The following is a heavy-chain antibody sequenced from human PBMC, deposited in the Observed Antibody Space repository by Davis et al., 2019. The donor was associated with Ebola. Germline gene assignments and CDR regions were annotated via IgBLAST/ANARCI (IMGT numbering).Heavy chain of an antibody. CDR3: AKDHGTVVTPDAFDI. CDR2: ISGSGGST. Sequence: GESLKISCAASGFTFSSYAMSWVRQAPGKGLEWVSAISGSGGSTYYADSVKGRFTISRDNSKNTLYLQMNSLRAEDTAVYYCAKDHGTVVTPDAFDIWGQGTMVTVSS. CDR1: GFTFSSYA. V-gene: IGHV3-23*01. D-gene: IGHD4-23*01. J-gene: IGHJ3*02.